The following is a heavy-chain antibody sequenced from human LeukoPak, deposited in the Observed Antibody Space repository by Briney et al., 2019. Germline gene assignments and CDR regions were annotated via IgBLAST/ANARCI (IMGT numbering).Heavy chain of an antibody. V-gene: IGHV1-2*06. CDR1: GYTFTGYY. Sequence: ASVKVSCKASGYTFTGYYMHWVRQAPGQGLEWMGRISPNSGGTNYAQKFQGRVTMTRDTSISTAYMELSRLRSDDTAVYYCARGPIKQWLWFPPDYWGQGTLVTVSS. J-gene: IGHJ4*02. CDR3: ARGPIKQWLWFPPDY. D-gene: IGHD6-19*01. CDR2: ISPNSGGT.